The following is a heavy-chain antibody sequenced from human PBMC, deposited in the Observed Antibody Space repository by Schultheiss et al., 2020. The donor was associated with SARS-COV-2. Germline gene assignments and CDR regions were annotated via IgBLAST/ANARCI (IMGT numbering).Heavy chain of an antibody. CDR1: GGSVSSGSYY. CDR2: IYTSGST. CDR3: ARARYSYDYFDY. Sequence: SETLSLTCTVSGGSVSSGSYYWSWIRQPPGKGLEWIGRIYTSGSTNYNPSLKSRVTMSVDTSKNQFSLKLSSVTAADTAVYYCARARYSYDYFDYWGQGTLVTVSS. D-gene: IGHD5-18*01. J-gene: IGHJ4*02. V-gene: IGHV4-61*01.